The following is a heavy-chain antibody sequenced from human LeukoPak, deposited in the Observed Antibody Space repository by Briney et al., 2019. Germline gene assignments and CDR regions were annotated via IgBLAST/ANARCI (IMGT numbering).Heavy chain of an antibody. CDR1: GDSIRSYTSY. CDR3: ARASRNDDVPFHYNWFDT. CDR2: VYSTGTT. V-gene: IGHV4-39*07. J-gene: IGHJ5*02. D-gene: IGHD1-1*01. Sequence: SETLSLTCTVSGDSIRSYTSYWAWLRQPPGKGLEWVGTVYSTGTTYYNPSHKSRVTLSIATSKNQFSLKLPSLSAADTAVYYCARASRNDDVPFHYNWFDTWGQGTLVTVSS.